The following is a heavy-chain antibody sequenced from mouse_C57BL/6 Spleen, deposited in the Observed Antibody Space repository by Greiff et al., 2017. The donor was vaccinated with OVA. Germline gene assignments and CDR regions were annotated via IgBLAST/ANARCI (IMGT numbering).Heavy chain of an antibody. CDR3: ARFDYGSSSWYFDV. V-gene: IGHV1-69*01. CDR1: GYTFTSYW. J-gene: IGHJ1*03. D-gene: IGHD1-1*01. Sequence: VQLQQSGAELVMPGASVKLSCKASGYTFTSYWMHWVKQRPGQGLEWIGEIDPSDSYTNYTQKFKGKSTLTVDKSSSTAYMQLSSLTSEDSAVYYCARFDYGSSSWYFDVWGTGTTVTVSS. CDR2: IDPSDSYT.